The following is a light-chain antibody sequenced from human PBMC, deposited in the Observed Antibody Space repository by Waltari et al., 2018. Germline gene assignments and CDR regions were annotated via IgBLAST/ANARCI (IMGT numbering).Light chain of an antibody. CDR3: QQYNSYPYT. CDR1: LTITPG. CDR2: KSS. Sequence: DIQMTPSPSTLSASVGVRVTITCRASLTITPGLAWYQQKPGKAPKLLTYKSSSLESGVPSRFSGSGSGTEFTLTISSLQPDDFATYYCQQYNSYPYTFGQGTKLEIK. V-gene: IGKV1-5*03. J-gene: IGKJ2*01.